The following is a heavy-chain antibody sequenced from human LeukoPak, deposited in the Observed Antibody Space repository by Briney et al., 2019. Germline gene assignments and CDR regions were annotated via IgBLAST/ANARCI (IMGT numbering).Heavy chain of an antibody. Sequence: GGSLRLSCAASGFTFSSYAMSWVLQAPGKGLEWVSAISGSGGSTHYADSVKGRFTISRDNSKNTLFLQMNSLRAEDTAVYYCAKDQEILVVPAAINYWGQGTLVTVS. D-gene: IGHD2-2*02. J-gene: IGHJ4*02. V-gene: IGHV3-23*01. CDR1: GFTFSSYA. CDR2: ISGSGGST. CDR3: AKDQEILVVPAAINY.